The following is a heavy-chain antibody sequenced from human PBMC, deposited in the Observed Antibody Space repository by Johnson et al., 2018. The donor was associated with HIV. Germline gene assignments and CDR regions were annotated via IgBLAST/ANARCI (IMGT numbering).Heavy chain of an antibody. D-gene: IGHD6-13*01. CDR3: ARAIAAAGAFDI. J-gene: IGHJ3*02. V-gene: IGHV3-13*01. CDR1: GFTFSSYD. CDR2: IGTAGDT. Sequence: EVQLVESGGGVVQPGRSLRLSCAASGFTFSSYDMHWVRQATGKGLEWVSAIGTAGDTYYPGSVKGRLTISRENAKNSLYLQMNSLRAGDTAVYYCARAIAAAGAFDIWGQGTMVTVSS.